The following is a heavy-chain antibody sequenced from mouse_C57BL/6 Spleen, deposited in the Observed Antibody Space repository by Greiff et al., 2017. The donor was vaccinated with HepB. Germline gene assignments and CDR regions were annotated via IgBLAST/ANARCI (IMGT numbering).Heavy chain of an antibody. CDR1: GFNIKDDY. CDR2: IDPENGDT. CDR3: TTWGYYDDKGFAY. J-gene: IGHJ3*01. D-gene: IGHD2-13*01. Sequence: EVQLQQSGAELVRPGASVKLSCTASGFNIKDDYMHWVKQRPEQGLEWIGWIDPENGDTEYASKFQGKATITADTSSNTAYLQLSSLTSEDTAVYYCTTWGYYDDKGFAYWGQGTLVTVSA. V-gene: IGHV14-4*01.